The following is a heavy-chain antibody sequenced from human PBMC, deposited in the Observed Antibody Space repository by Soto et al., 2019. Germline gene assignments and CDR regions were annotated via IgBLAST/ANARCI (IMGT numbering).Heavy chain of an antibody. Sequence: QVQLVQSGAEVKKPGSSVKVSCTASGGTFSSYTISWVRQAPGQGLEWMGRIIPILGIANYAQKFQGRVTITADKSTSTAYMELSSLRSEDTAVYYCARGRVSVLIDYYYMDVWGKGTTVTVSS. D-gene: IGHD2-8*01. CDR3: ARGRVSVLIDYYYMDV. J-gene: IGHJ6*03. CDR2: IIPILGIA. V-gene: IGHV1-69*02. CDR1: GGTFSSYT.